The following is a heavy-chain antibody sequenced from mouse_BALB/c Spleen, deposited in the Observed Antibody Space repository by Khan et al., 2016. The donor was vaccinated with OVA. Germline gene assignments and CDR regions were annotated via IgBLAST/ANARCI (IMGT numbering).Heavy chain of an antibody. Sequence: EVQLQESGPGLVKPSQTVSLTCTVTGISITTGNYRWSWIRHFPGNKLEWIGYLYYSGTTTYNPSLTSRTTIPRDPSKNRFFLAMNSSTTEDTATYYGARVRGGFGSYYLYYWGKGTALTVSS. CDR2: LYYSGTT. V-gene: IGHV3-5*02. D-gene: IGHD1-1*02. J-gene: IGHJ2*01. CDR3: ARVRGGFGSYYLYY. CDR1: GISITTGNYR.